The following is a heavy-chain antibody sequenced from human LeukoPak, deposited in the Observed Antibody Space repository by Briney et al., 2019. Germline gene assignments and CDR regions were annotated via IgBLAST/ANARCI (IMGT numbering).Heavy chain of an antibody. CDR2: IYTSGST. D-gene: IGHD6-19*01. CDR3: ARQVDGSGPQYYFDY. Sequence: SETLSLTCTVSGGSISSYYWSWIRQRAGKGLEWIGRIYTSGSTNYNPSLKSRVTMSVDTSKNQFSLKLSSVTAADTAVYYCARQVDGSGPQYYFDYWGQGTLVTVSS. CDR1: GGSISSYY. J-gene: IGHJ4*02. V-gene: IGHV4-4*07.